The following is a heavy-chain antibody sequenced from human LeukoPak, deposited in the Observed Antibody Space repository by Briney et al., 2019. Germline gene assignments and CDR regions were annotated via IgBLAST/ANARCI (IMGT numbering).Heavy chain of an antibody. D-gene: IGHD1-14*01. Sequence: ASVKVSCKASGYTFTSYGISWVRQAPGQGLEWMGWISAYNGNTNYAQKFQGRVTMTRDTSISTAYMELSRLRSDDTAVYYCARVAPRNYWGQGTLVTVSS. J-gene: IGHJ4*02. CDR1: GYTFTSYG. V-gene: IGHV1-18*01. CDR3: ARVAPRNY. CDR2: ISAYNGNT.